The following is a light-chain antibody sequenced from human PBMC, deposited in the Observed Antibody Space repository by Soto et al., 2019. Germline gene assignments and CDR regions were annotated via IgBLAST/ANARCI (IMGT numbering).Light chain of an antibody. CDR3: QQYGSSPRT. CDR2: GAS. V-gene: IGKV3-20*01. Sequence: DIVLTQSPGTLSLSPGERATLSCRASQSVSSDFLAWYQLKTGQAPRLLIYGASSRATGIPDRFSGSGSGTDFTLTISRLEPEDFAMYYCQQYGSSPRTFGQGTKVEI. J-gene: IGKJ1*01. CDR1: QSVSSDF.